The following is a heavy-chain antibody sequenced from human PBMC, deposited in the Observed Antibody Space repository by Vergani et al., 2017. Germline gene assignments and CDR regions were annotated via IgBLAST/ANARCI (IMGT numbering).Heavy chain of an antibody. CDR1: GYTFTSYA. J-gene: IGHJ6*03. CDR2: IIPIFGTA. V-gene: IGHV1-69*13. D-gene: IGHD3-22*01. Sequence: QVQLVQSGAEVKKPGASVKVSCKASGYTFTSYAISWVRQAPGQGLEWMGGIIPIFGTANYAQKFQGRVTITADESTSTAYMELSSLRSEDTAVYYCAREKDYYDSSGYQVSYYYYYMDVWGKGTTVTVSS. CDR3: AREKDYYDSSGYQVSYYYYYMDV.